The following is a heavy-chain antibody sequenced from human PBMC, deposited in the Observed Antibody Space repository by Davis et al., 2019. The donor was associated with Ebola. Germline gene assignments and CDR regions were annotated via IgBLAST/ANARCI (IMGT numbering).Heavy chain of an antibody. J-gene: IGHJ6*02. CDR1: GGSISSYY. V-gene: IGHV4-59*01. Sequence: MPSETLSLTCTVSGGSISSYYWSWIRQPPGKGLEWIGYIYYSGSTNYNPSLKSRVTISVDTSKNQFSLKLSSVTAADTAVYYCARSALPPYYYGMDVWGQGTTVTVSS. CDR2: IYYSGST. CDR3: ARSALPPYYYGMDV.